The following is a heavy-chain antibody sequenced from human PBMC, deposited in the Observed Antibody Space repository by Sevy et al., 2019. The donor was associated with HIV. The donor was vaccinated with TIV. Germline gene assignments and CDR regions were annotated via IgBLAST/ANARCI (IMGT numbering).Heavy chain of an antibody. V-gene: IGHV3-23*01. CDR2: FSFGCGRI. J-gene: IGHJ4*02. D-gene: IGHD2-8*01. CDR1: GFTFAKYS. Sequence: GGSLRLSCAASGFTFAKYSMSWVRQAPGKGLEWVSTFSFGCGRINYADSVKGLFTISRDDSKNTLFLQMNSLRAEDTATYFCAREGCTQPHDYWCQGTLVTVSS. CDR3: AREGCTQPHDY.